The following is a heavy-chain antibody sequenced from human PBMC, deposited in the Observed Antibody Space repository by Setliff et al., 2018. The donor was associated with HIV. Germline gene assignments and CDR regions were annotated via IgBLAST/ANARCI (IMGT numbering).Heavy chain of an antibody. V-gene: IGHV1-69*10. Sequence: SVKVSCKASGGTFSSYAISWVRQAPGQGLEWMGGIIPILGIANYAQKFQGRVTITTDESTSTAYMELSHLRSEDTAVYYCAKGGYYDSTGYYYYYLYYLDEWGKGTTVTVSS. CDR2: IIPILGIA. J-gene: IGHJ6*03. CDR3: AKGGYYDSTGYYYYYLYYLDE. CDR1: GGTFSSYA. D-gene: IGHD3-22*01.